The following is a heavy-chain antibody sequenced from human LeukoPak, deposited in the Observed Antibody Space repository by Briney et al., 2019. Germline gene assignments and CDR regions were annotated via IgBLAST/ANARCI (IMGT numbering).Heavy chain of an antibody. D-gene: IGHD4-17*01. CDR1: GHTFISYY. J-gene: IGHJ4*01. CDR3: ARGKYGDWYFDY. V-gene: IGHV1-46*01. CDR2: INPSAGNT. Sequence: ASVKVSCKASGHTFISYYMYWVRQAPGHGLEWMGFINPSAGNTAYAQKFQGRVTMTRDTSTSTVYMDLTSLRSDDTAVYYCARGKYGDWYFDYWGQGSLVTVSS.